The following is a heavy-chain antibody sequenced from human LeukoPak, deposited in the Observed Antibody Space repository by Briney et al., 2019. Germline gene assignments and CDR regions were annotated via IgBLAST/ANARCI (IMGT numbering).Heavy chain of an antibody. Sequence: PGGSLRLSCAASGFTFSSYGMHWVRQAPGKGLEWVAFIRYDGSNKYYADSVKGRFTISRDNSKNTLYPQMNSLRAEDTAVYYCAKDPVRGGGYWFDPWGQGTLVTVSS. CDR3: AKDPVRGGGYWFDP. J-gene: IGHJ5*02. D-gene: IGHD3-10*01. CDR2: IRYDGSNK. CDR1: GFTFSSYG. V-gene: IGHV3-30*02.